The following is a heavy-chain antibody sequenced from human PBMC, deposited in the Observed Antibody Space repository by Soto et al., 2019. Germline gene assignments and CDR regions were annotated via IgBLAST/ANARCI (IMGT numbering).Heavy chain of an antibody. J-gene: IGHJ5*02. Sequence: EILSLTCAVYGWSFSGYYWSWIHQPQGRGLEWIGEINHSGSTNYNPSLKSRVTISVGTSKNQFSLKLSSVTAADTAVYYCARGRSSGWYWNWFDPWGQGTLVTVSS. CDR3: ARGRSSGWYWNWFDP. CDR2: INHSGST. V-gene: IGHV4-34*01. CDR1: GWSFSGYY. D-gene: IGHD6-19*01.